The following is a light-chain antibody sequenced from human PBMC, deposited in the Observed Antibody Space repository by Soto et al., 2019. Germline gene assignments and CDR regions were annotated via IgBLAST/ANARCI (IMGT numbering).Light chain of an antibody. J-gene: IGKJ1*01. V-gene: IGKV3-20*01. CDR1: QSVSSRN. Sequence: ELVLTQSPGTLSLSPGERATLSCRASQSVSSRNLAWYQQKPGQPPRLLIYGASSRATGIPDRFSGSGSGTDFTLTITTLEPEDFAVYYCHQNGTSPRTLGLGAKVDI. CDR2: GAS. CDR3: HQNGTSPRT.